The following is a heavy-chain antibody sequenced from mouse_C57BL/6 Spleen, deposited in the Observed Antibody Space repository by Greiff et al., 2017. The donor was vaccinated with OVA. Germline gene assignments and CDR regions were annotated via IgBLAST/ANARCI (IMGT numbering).Heavy chain of an antibody. J-gene: IGHJ2*01. V-gene: IGHV5-4*01. CDR1: GFTFSSYA. Sequence: EVKLMESGGGLVKPGGSLKLSCAASGFTFSSYAMSWVRQTPEKRLEWVATISDGGSYTYYPDNVKGRFTISRDNAKHNLYLQMSHLKSEDTAMYYCARDYYGSSFDYWGQGTTLTVSS. CDR2: ISDGGSYT. CDR3: ARDYYGSSFDY. D-gene: IGHD1-1*01.